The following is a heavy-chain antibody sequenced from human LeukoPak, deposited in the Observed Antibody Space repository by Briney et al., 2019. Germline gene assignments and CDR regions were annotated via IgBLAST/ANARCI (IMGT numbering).Heavy chain of an antibody. CDR1: GFTFDEYA. D-gene: IGHD3-10*01. CDR3: ARDRRVNTRSWFDPYYGMDV. Sequence: PGRSLRLSCAAYGFTFDEYAMHWVRQVPGKGLEWVSTINWNSGSIGYADSVKGRFTISRDNAKNSLFLQMNSLRPEDTALYYCARDRRVNTRSWFDPYYGMDVWGQGTTVTVSS. CDR2: INWNSGSI. V-gene: IGHV3-9*01. J-gene: IGHJ6*02.